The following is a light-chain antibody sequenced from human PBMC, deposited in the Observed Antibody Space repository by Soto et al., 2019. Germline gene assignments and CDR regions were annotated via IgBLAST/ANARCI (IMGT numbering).Light chain of an antibody. CDR3: QQYDDWPPA. J-gene: IGKJ4*01. CDR2: DAS. Sequence: DIQMTQSPSTLSASVGDRVTITCRASQSISSWLAWYQQKPGKAPKLLIYDASSLESGVPSRFSGSGSGTEFTLTISSLQPDDFAVYYCQQYDDWPPAFGGGTKVEIK. CDR1: QSISSW. V-gene: IGKV1-5*01.